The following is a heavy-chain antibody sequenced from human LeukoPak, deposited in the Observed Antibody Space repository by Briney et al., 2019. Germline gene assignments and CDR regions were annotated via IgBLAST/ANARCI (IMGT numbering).Heavy chain of an antibody. V-gene: IGHV4-39*01. CDR1: GGSISSSSYY. J-gene: IGHJ4*02. CDR3: ARQIVNDYVWGSYRYGGRPYYFDY. CDR2: IYYSGST. D-gene: IGHD3-16*02. Sequence: SETLSLTCTVSGGSISSSSYYWGWIRQPPGKGLEWIGSIYYSGSTYYNPSLKSRVTISVDTSKNQFSLKLSSVTAADTAVYYCARQIVNDYVWGSYRYGGRPYYFDYWGQGTLVTVSS.